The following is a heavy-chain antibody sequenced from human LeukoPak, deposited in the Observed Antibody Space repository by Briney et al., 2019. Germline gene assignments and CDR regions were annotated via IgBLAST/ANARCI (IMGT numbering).Heavy chain of an antibody. Sequence: SQTLSLTCTVSGGSISSGSYYWSWIRQPAGKGLEWIGRIYTSGSTNYNPSLKSRVTISVDTSKNQFSLKLSSVTAADTAVYYCARDGDSSGWHTAFDYWGQGTLVTVSS. V-gene: IGHV4-61*02. CDR1: GGSISSGSYY. J-gene: IGHJ4*02. D-gene: IGHD6-19*01. CDR3: ARDGDSSGWHTAFDY. CDR2: IYTSGST.